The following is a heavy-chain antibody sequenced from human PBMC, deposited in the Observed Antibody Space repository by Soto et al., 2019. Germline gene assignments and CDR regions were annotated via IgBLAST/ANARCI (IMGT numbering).Heavy chain of an antibody. CDR3: AKGDPVVPAAPTYYYYGMDV. CDR1: GFTFSSYG. D-gene: IGHD2-2*01. V-gene: IGHV3-30*18. CDR2: ISYDGSNK. J-gene: IGHJ6*02. Sequence: QVQLVESGGGVVQPGRSLRLSCAASGFTFSSYGMHWVRQAPGKGLEWVAVISYDGSNKYYADSVKGRFTISRDNSKNTLYLQMNSLRAEDTAVYYCAKGDPVVPAAPTYYYYGMDVWGQGTTVTVSS.